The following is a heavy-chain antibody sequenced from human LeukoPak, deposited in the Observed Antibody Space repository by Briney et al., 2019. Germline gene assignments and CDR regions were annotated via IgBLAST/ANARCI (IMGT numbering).Heavy chain of an antibody. J-gene: IGHJ4*02. D-gene: IGHD6-13*01. CDR3: ARALAAAGSNLYFDD. V-gene: IGHV1-3*01. Sequence: KFQGRVTITRDTSATTAYMELSSLRSEDTAVYYCARALAAAGSNLYFDDWGQGALVTVSS.